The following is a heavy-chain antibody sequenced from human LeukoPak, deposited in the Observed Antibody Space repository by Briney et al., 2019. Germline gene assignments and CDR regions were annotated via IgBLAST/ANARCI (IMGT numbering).Heavy chain of an antibody. V-gene: IGHV3-15*01. Sequence: PGGSPTLSCVASGLTFRNAWMSWVRQAPGKGLEWVGRIKSKHDGGATHYGAPVKGRFTISRDDSKNMLYLQMNSLKTEDTAVYYCTTDGDYFYGMAIWGERSTLTVSS. D-gene: IGHD2-15*01. J-gene: IGHJ6*01. CDR2: IKSKHDGGAT. CDR3: TTDGDYFYGMAI. CDR1: GLTFRNAW.